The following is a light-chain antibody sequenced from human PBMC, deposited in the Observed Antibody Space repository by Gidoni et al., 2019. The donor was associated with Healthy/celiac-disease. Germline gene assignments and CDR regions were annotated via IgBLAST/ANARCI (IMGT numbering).Light chain of an antibody. CDR1: QSVSSN. CDR2: GAS. Sequence: ELVMTQSPATLSVSPGERATLSCRASQSVSSNLAWYQQKPGQAPRLLIYGASTRATGIPARFSGSGSGTEFTLTISSLQSEDFAVYYCQQYNNWPPGTFXQXTKVEIK. CDR3: QQYNNWPPGT. V-gene: IGKV3-15*01. J-gene: IGKJ1*01.